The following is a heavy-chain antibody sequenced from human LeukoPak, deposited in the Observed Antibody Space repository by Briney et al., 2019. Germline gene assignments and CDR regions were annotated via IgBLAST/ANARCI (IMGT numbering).Heavy chain of an antibody. CDR3: ARNGEIFGVVIRYYYMDV. CDR2: INPSSGGT. V-gene: IGHV1-2*02. D-gene: IGHD3-3*01. J-gene: IGHJ6*03. Sequence: VASVKVSCKASGYSFTGYYIYWVRQAPGQGLEWMGWINPSSGGTNYAQKFQGRVTMTRDTSISTAYMELSRLRSDDTAVYYCARNGEIFGVVIRYYYMDVWGKGTTVTASS. CDR1: GYSFTGYY.